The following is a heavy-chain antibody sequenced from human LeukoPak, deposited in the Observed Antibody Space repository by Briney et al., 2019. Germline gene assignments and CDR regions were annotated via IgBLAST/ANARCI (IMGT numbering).Heavy chain of an antibody. J-gene: IGHJ6*02. Sequence: GGSLRLSCAASGFPLNNHQMNWVRQAPGKGLEWVSYISSGSDTIYYADSVKGRFTISRDNAKNSLYLQMNSLRDEDTAVYYCARDITMVRGLIGYYYGMDVWGQGTTVTVSS. D-gene: IGHD3-10*01. CDR3: ARDITMVRGLIGYYYGMDV. CDR1: GFPLNNHQ. CDR2: ISSGSDTI. V-gene: IGHV3-48*02.